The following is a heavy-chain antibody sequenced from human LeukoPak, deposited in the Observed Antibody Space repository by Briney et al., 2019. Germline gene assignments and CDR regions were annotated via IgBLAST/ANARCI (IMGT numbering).Heavy chain of an antibody. CDR2: ISSSSSYI. V-gene: IGHV3-21*01. Sequence: GGSLRLSCAASGFTFSSYGMHWVRQAPGKGLEWVSSISSSSSYIYYADSVKGRFTISRDNAKNSLYLQMNSLRAEDTAVYYCARVGPAAQYYFDYWGQGTLVTVSS. CDR1: GFTFSSYG. CDR3: ARVGPAAQYYFDY. J-gene: IGHJ4*02. D-gene: IGHD2-2*01.